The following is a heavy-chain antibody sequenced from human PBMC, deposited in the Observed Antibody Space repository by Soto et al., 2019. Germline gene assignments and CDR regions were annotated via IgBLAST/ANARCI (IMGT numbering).Heavy chain of an antibody. D-gene: IGHD2-15*01. CDR2: INHSGST. V-gene: IGHV4-34*01. J-gene: IGHJ6*03. Sequence: QVQLQQWGAGLLKPSETLSLTCAVYGGSFSGYYWSWIRQPPGKGLEWIGEINHSGSTNYNPSLKSRVTISVDTSKNQFSLKLSSVTAADTAVYYCARVLGYCSGGSCYPRGYYYYMDVWGKGTTVTVSS. CDR3: ARVLGYCSGGSCYPRGYYYYMDV. CDR1: GGSFSGYY.